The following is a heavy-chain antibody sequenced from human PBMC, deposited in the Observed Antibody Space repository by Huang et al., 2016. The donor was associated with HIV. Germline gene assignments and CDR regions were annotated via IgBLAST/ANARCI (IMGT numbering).Heavy chain of an antibody. Sequence: QLQLQESGPGLVKPSETLSLTCTVSGVSISNSRYYWGWIRQPPGKGLEYIGSIYYSGSTYYNPSLKMRSTMSIDSSKNHFSLKLNSVTAADTAVYYCSRQDEKGYCAGDCSNHYYFGLDVWGHGTTVTVS. V-gene: IGHV4-39*01. CDR2: IYYSGST. J-gene: IGHJ6*02. D-gene: IGHD2-21*02. CDR3: SRQDEKGYCAGDCSNHYYFGLDV. CDR1: GVSISNSRYY.